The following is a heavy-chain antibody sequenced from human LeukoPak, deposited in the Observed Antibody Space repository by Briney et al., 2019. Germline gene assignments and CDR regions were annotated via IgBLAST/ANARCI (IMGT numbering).Heavy chain of an antibody. J-gene: IGHJ4*02. CDR3: ARVGSGGAWFDF. Sequence: NPSETLSLTCTVSSVSLTNYYWSWIRQPPGKGLEWIGYIFFSGTTNYNPSLESRVTISVDTSKNQFSLKMTSVTAADTAVYFCARVGSGGAWFDFWGQGTLVTVSS. CDR1: SVSLTNYY. CDR2: IFFSGTT. D-gene: IGHD6-19*01. V-gene: IGHV4-59*01.